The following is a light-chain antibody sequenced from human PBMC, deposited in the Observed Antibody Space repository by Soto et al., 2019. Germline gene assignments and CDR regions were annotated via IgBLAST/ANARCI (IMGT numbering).Light chain of an antibody. Sequence: EIVLTQSPGTLSLSPGERATLSCRASQSAFSSYLAWYQQKPGQAPRLLIYGASSRATGIPDRFGGSGSGTDFTLTISRLEPEDFAVYYCQQYGSSPWTLGQGTKVEIK. V-gene: IGKV3-20*01. J-gene: IGKJ1*01. CDR2: GAS. CDR3: QQYGSSPWT. CDR1: QSAFSSY.